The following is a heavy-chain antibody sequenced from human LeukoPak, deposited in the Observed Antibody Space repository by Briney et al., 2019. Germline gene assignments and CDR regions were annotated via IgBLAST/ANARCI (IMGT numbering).Heavy chain of an antibody. Sequence: KAGESLKISCKGSGYNFTNYYIGWVRQMPGKGLEWMGIIYPGDSNGRYSPAFQGQVIISADKSTSTAYLQWSSLKASDTAIHYCVRSDSGGAARGIQYWGQGTLVTVSS. CDR3: VRSDSGGAARGIQY. CDR1: GYNFTNYY. D-gene: IGHD2-15*01. J-gene: IGHJ1*01. V-gene: IGHV5-51*01. CDR2: IYPGDSNG.